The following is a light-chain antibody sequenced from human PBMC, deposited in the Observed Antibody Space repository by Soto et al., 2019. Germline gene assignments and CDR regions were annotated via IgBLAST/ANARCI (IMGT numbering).Light chain of an antibody. Sequence: EIVLTQSPGILSLSPGERASLSCGASQSISSSFLAWYQQKPGQAPRLLIYGASTRATGIPARFTGSGSGTEFTLTISSLQFDDSAVYYCQQYNNWWTFGQWTKVDIK. J-gene: IGKJ1*01. CDR2: GAS. CDR1: QSISSS. V-gene: IGKV3-15*01. CDR3: QQYNNWWT.